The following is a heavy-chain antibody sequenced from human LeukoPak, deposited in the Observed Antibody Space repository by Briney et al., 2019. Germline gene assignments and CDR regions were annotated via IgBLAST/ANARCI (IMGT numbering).Heavy chain of an antibody. Sequence: GASVTVSCKASGYTFTGYYMHWVRQAPGQGLEWMGWINPNSGGTNYAQKFQGRVTMTRDTSISTAYMELSRLRSDDTAVYYCAREAAYYYDSSGYYYPLGWFDPWGQGTLVTVSS. CDR3: AREAAYYYDSSGYYYPLGWFDP. D-gene: IGHD3-22*01. CDR2: INPNSGGT. J-gene: IGHJ5*02. CDR1: GYTFTGYY. V-gene: IGHV1-2*02.